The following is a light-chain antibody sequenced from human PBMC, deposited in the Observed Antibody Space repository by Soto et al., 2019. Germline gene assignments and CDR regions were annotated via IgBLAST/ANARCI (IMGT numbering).Light chain of an antibody. J-gene: IGLJ1*01. CDR1: SSDVGGYNY. V-gene: IGLV2-14*01. CDR3: SSYTSSSTFYV. CDR2: DVS. Sequence: QSVLTQPASVSGSPGQSITISCTGTSSDVGGYNYVSWYQQHPGKAPKLMIYDVSNRPSGVSNRFSGSKSGNTASLTISGLQAEDVSNYYCSSYTSSSTFYVFGTGTKV.